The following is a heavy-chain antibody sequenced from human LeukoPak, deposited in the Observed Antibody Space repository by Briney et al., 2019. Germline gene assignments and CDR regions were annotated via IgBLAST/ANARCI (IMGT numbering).Heavy chain of an antibody. Sequence: SETLSLTCAVYGXSLSGYYWSWIRQPPGKGLEWIGEINHSGSTNYNPSLKSRVTISVDTSKNQFSLKLSSVTAADTAVYYCARGFWHDSSGLPDAFDIWGQGTMVTVSS. CDR3: ARGFWHDSSGLPDAFDI. D-gene: IGHD3-22*01. V-gene: IGHV4-34*01. J-gene: IGHJ3*02. CDR1: GXSLSGYY. CDR2: INHSGST.